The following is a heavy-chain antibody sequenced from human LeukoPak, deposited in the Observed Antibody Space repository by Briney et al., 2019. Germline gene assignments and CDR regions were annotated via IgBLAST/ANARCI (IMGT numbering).Heavy chain of an antibody. Sequence: SETLSLTCSVSGYSTSSSYYWGWIRQPPGKGLEWIGYIYYSGSTNYNPSLKSRVTISVDTSKNQFSLKLSSVTAADTAVYYCARGSRGGSSWYYFDYWGQGTLVTVSS. CDR1: GYSTSSSYY. CDR3: ARGSRGGSSWYYFDY. D-gene: IGHD6-13*01. J-gene: IGHJ4*02. CDR2: IYYSGST. V-gene: IGHV4-61*01.